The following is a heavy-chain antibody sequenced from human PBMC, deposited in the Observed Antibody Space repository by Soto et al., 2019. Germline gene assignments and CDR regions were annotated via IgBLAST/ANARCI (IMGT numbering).Heavy chain of an antibody. V-gene: IGHV3-73*02. CDR3: TSYGGGAAAGDY. J-gene: IGHJ4*02. CDR2: IRSKANSYAT. D-gene: IGHD6-13*01. CDR1: GFTFSGSA. Sequence: EVQLVESGGGLVQPGGSLKLSCAASGFTFSGSAMHWVRQASGKGLEWVGRIRSKANSYATAYAASGKGRFTMSRDDSKNTAYRQMNSLKTEDTAVYYCTSYGGGAAAGDYWGQGTLVTVSS.